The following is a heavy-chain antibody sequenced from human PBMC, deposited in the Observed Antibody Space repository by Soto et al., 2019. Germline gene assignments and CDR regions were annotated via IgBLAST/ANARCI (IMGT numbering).Heavy chain of an antibody. CDR2: ISAGGDGT. Sequence: EVQLLESGGDLVQPGGSLRLSCAASGFSFRSYAMGWVRQAPGKGLNWVSSISAGGDGTYYADSVKGRFTISRDNCKNTVYLQMTSLRADATAVYYCADGGRYPYYWGPGTLVTVSS. D-gene: IGHD1-26*01. CDR3: ADGGRYPYY. CDR1: GFSFRSYA. V-gene: IGHV3-23*01. J-gene: IGHJ4*02.